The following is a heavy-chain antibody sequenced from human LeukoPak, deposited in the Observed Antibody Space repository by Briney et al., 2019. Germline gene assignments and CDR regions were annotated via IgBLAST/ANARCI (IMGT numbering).Heavy chain of an antibody. Sequence: ASVKVSCKASGGTFSSYAISWVRQAPGQGLEWMGGIIPIFGTANYAQKFPGRVTITADESTSTAYMELSSLRSEDTAVYYCARTHYYDSSGYFWYFDLWGRGTLVTVSS. CDR1: GGTFSSYA. CDR3: ARTHYYDSSGYFWYFDL. J-gene: IGHJ2*01. D-gene: IGHD3-22*01. V-gene: IGHV1-69*13. CDR2: IIPIFGTA.